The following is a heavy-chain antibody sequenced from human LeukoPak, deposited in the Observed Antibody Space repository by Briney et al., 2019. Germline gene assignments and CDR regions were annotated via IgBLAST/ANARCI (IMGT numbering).Heavy chain of an antibody. Sequence: GGSLRLSCAASGFTFSRSAMTWVRQGPGTGLEFAASIIYSGGATYYAASVKGRFTISRDNSKNTLYLQMNSLRAEDTALYYCAKDVLYYDGSEHVYYFDSWGQGTLVTVSS. CDR2: IIYSGGAT. D-gene: IGHD3-22*01. CDR3: AKDVLYYDGSEHVYYFDS. CDR1: GFTFSRSA. V-gene: IGHV3-23*01. J-gene: IGHJ4*02.